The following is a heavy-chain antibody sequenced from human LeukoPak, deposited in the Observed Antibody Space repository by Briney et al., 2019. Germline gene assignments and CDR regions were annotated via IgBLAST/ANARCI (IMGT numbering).Heavy chain of an antibody. CDR3: AKDPYDSSGYYFPRHYYFDY. CDR2: ISGSGGST. V-gene: IGHV3-23*01. CDR1: GFTFSSYA. D-gene: IGHD3-22*01. Sequence: GGSLRLSCAASGFTFSSYAMSWVRQAPGEGLEWVSAISGSGGSTYYADSVKGRFTISRDNSKNTLYLQMNSLRAEDTAVYYCAKDPYDSSGYYFPRHYYFDYWGQGTLVTVSS. J-gene: IGHJ4*02.